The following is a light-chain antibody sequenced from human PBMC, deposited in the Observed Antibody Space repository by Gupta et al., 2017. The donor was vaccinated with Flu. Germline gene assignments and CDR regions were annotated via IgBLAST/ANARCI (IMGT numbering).Light chain of an antibody. CDR1: SSDIGAYNF. J-gene: IGLJ2*01. CDR3: SSYTSSGTWV. Sequence: SITISCTGTSSDIGAYNFVSWYQQHPGKAPKLMIYEVTNRPAGVAYRFSGSKAGNTASLTISGLQAEDEADYYCSSYTSSGTWVFGGGTKVTVL. CDR2: EVT. V-gene: IGLV2-14*01.